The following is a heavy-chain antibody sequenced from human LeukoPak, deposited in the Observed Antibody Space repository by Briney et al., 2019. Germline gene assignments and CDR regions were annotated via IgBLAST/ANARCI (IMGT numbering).Heavy chain of an antibody. V-gene: IGHV4-4*07. Sequence: SETLSLTCTDSGGSISSYYWSCIRQPAGKGLEWIGRIYNSGSTKYNPSLKGRVTMSVDTSKNQFSLKLNSVTAADTAMYYCARDSYWFDPWGQGTLVTVSS. J-gene: IGHJ5*02. CDR1: GGSISSYY. CDR2: IYNSGST. CDR3: ARDSYWFDP.